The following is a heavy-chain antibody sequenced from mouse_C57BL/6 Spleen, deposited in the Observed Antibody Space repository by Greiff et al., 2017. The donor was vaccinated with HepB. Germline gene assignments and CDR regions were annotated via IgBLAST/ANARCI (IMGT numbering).Heavy chain of an antibody. V-gene: IGHV1-69*01. CDR3: ARGSGYNYAMDY. D-gene: IGHD3-2*02. J-gene: IGHJ4*01. Sequence: QVQLQQPGAELVMPGASVKLPCKASGYTFTSYWMHWVKQRPGQGLEWIGEIDPSDSYTNYNQKFKGKSTLTVDKSSSTAYMQLSSLTSEDSAVYYCARGSGYNYAMDYWGQGTSVTVSS. CDR2: IDPSDSYT. CDR1: GYTFTSYW.